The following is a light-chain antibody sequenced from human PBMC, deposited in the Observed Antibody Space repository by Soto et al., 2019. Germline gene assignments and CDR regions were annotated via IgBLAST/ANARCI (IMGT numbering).Light chain of an antibody. V-gene: IGKV3-20*01. CDR3: QQYGSSIFT. CDR2: VAS. J-gene: IGKJ3*01. CDR1: QSVSSSY. Sequence: EIVLTQSPGTLSLSPGERATLSCRASQSVSSSYLGWYQQKPGQAPRLLIYVASTRATDIQDRFSGSGSGTDFTLTISRREPEDCAVYYCQQYGSSIFTFGPGTKVDIK.